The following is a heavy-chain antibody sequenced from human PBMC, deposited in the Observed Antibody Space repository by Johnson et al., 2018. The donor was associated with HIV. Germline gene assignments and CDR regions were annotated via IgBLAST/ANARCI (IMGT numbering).Heavy chain of an antibody. Sequence: QEKLVESGGGVVQPGRSLRLSCAASGFTFSSYGMHWVRQAPGKGLEWVAVISYDGSNKYYADSVKGRFTISRDNSKNTLYLQMNSLRAEDTAVYYCAKGGGSSWYDAFDIWGQGTMVTVSS. J-gene: IGHJ3*02. CDR1: GFTFSSYG. CDR2: ISYDGSNK. D-gene: IGHD6-13*01. CDR3: AKGGGSSWYDAFDI. V-gene: IGHV3-30*18.